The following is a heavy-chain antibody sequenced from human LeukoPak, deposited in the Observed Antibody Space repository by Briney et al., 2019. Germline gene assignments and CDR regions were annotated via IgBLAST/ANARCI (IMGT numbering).Heavy chain of an antibody. J-gene: IGHJ4*02. CDR2: IYHSGST. D-gene: IGHD3-22*01. V-gene: IGHV4-38-2*02. CDR3: ARGDYYDSSGEIDY. CDR1: GYSISSGYY. Sequence: SETLSLTCTVSGYSISSGYYWGWIRQPPGKGLEWIGSIYHSGSTYYNPSLKSRVTISVDTSKNQFSLKLSSVTAADTAVYYCARGDYYDSSGEIDYWGQGTLVTVSS.